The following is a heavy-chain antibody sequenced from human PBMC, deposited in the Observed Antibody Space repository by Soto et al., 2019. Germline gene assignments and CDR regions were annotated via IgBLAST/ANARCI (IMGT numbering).Heavy chain of an antibody. J-gene: IGHJ6*02. Sequence: QVQLVESGGGVVQPGRSLRLSCAASGFTFSSYGMHWVRQAPGKGLEWVAVIWYDGSNKYYADSVKGRFTISRDNSKNTLYLQVNSLRAEDTAVYFCARERLTGDREISYYGMDVWGQGTTVTVSS. CDR1: GFTFSSYG. V-gene: IGHV3-33*01. D-gene: IGHD7-27*01. CDR3: ARERLTGDREISYYGMDV. CDR2: IWYDGSNK.